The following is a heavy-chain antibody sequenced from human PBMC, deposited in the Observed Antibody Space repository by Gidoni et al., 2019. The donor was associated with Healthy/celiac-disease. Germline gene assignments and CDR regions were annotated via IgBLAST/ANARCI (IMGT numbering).Heavy chain of an antibody. J-gene: IGHJ6*02. Sequence: QVQLQQWGAGLLKPSETLSLTCAVYGGSFSGYYWSWIRQPPGKGLEWMGEINHSGSTNYNPSLKSRVTISVDTSKNQFSLKLSSVTAADTAVYYCARGPNRDRSSMIVVVPYYYYYGMDVWGQGTTVTVSS. CDR2: INHSGST. V-gene: IGHV4-34*01. CDR3: ARGPNRDRSSMIVVVPYYYYYGMDV. CDR1: GGSFSGYY. D-gene: IGHD3-22*01.